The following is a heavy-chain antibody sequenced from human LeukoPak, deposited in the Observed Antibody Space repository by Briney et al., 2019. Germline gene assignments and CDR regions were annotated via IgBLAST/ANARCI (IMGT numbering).Heavy chain of an antibody. CDR3: ARVPMTTDNGGAFDI. Sequence: ASVKVSCKASGGTFSSYAISWVRRAPGQGLEWMGGIIPIFGTANYAQKFQGRVTITADKSTSTAYMELSSLRSEDTAVYYCARVPMTTDNGGAFDIWGQGTMVTVSS. D-gene: IGHD4-17*01. V-gene: IGHV1-69*06. CDR2: IIPIFGTA. J-gene: IGHJ3*02. CDR1: GGTFSSYA.